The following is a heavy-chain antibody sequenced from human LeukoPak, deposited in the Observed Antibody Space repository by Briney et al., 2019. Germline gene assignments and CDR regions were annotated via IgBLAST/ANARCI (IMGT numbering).Heavy chain of an antibody. CDR1: GFTFDDYA. CDR3: AKDTLVGATTGAFDI. J-gene: IGHJ3*02. CDR2: ISWNSGSI. V-gene: IGHV3-9*03. Sequence: GRSLRLSCAASGFTFDDYAMHWVRQAPGKGLEWVSGISWNSGSIGYADSVKGRFTISRDNAKNSLYLKMNSLRAEDMALYYCAKDTLVGATTGAFDIWGQGTMVTVSS. D-gene: IGHD1-26*01.